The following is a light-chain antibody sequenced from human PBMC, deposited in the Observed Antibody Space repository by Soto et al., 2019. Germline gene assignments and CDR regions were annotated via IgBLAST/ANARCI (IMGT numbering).Light chain of an antibody. Sequence: QSVLTQPPSASGTPGQTVTISCSGSGSNIGENAVNWYQHLPGTAPQLLIYSNALRPSGVPHRFSGSKSGTAGSLAISGLQSEEEAHYYCAAWDDSLSAGVFGGGTKLTVL. CDR2: SNA. CDR3: AAWDDSLSAGV. J-gene: IGLJ3*02. V-gene: IGLV1-44*01. CDR1: GSNIGENA.